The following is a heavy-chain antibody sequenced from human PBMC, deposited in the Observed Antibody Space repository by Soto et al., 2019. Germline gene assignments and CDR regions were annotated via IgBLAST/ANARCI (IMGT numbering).Heavy chain of an antibody. CDR1: GFTFSDHY. Sequence: EVQLVESGGGLVQPGGSLRLSCAASGFTFSDHYMDWVRQAPGKGLEWVGRIRNRGQCHIADYAASVKGRFTMSRDDSENSLHLQMNSLKTEDTAVYYCARDTHTALDYWGQGTLVTVSS. V-gene: IGHV3-72*01. CDR2: IRNRGQCHIA. D-gene: IGHD2-2*02. J-gene: IGHJ4*02. CDR3: ARDTHTALDY.